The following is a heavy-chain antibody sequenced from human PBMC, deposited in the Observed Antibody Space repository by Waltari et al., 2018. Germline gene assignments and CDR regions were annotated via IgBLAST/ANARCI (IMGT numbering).Heavy chain of an antibody. Sequence: EVQLVESGGGLIQPGGSLRLSCAASGFTVSSNYMSSVRQAPGKGLEWVSVIYSGGSTYYADSVKGRFTISRDNSKNTLYLQMNSLRAEDTAVYYCARDPYYYDSSGYWDWGQGTLVTVSS. D-gene: IGHD3-22*01. CDR3: ARDPYYYDSSGYWD. J-gene: IGHJ4*02. CDR1: GFTVSSNY. V-gene: IGHV3-53*01. CDR2: IYSGGST.